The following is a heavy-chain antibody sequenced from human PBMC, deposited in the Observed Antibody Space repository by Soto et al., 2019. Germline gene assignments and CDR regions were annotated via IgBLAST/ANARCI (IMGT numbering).Heavy chain of an antibody. CDR2: ISGSGGST. Sequence: GGSLRLSCAASGFTFSSYAMSWVLQAPGKGLEWVSAISGSGGSTYYADSVKGRFTISRDNSKNTLYLQMNSLRAEDTAVYYCAFVDTAMVTWDYWGQGTLVTVSS. V-gene: IGHV3-23*01. CDR3: AFVDTAMVTWDY. J-gene: IGHJ4*02. D-gene: IGHD5-18*01. CDR1: GFTFSSYA.